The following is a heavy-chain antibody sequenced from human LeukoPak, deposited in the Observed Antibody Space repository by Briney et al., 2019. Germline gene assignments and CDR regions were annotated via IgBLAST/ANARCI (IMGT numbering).Heavy chain of an antibody. J-gene: IGHJ4*02. D-gene: IGHD3-10*01. CDR3: ARAHGSGTYYNPYDY. Sequence: PSETLSLTCAVDGGSFSGYYWSWIRQPPGKGLEWIGEINHSGSTNYNPSLKSRVTISVDTSKNQFSLKLSSVTAADTAVYYCARAHGSGTYYNPYDYWGQGTLVTVSS. V-gene: IGHV4-34*01. CDR2: INHSGST. CDR1: GGSFSGYY.